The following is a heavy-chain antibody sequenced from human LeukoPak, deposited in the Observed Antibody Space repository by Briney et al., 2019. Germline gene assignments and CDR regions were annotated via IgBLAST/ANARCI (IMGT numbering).Heavy chain of an antibody. CDR3: ARERYGSGERYFDY. Sequence: GGSPRLSCAVSGFSFHDYDMYWVRQAPGKGLEWVAVVWYDGSNIHYTDSVEGRFTISRDNSKNTLYLQMNNLRAEDTALYYCARERYGSGERYFDYWGQGTLVTVSS. CDR2: VWYDGSNI. CDR1: GFSFHDYD. V-gene: IGHV3-33*01. D-gene: IGHD3-10*01. J-gene: IGHJ4*02.